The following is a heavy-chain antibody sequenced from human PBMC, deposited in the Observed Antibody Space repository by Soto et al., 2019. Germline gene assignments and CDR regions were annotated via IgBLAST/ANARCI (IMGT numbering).Heavy chain of an antibody. D-gene: IGHD3-22*01. J-gene: IGHJ4*02. CDR3: ARVGPYYYDSSGYYSDY. Sequence: SETLSLTCTVSGGSISSGDYYWCWIRQPPGKGLEWIGYIYYSGSTYYNPSLKSRVTISVDTSKNQFSLKLSSVTAADTAVYYCARVGPYYYDSSGYYSDYWGQGTLVTVSS. V-gene: IGHV4-30-4*01. CDR1: GGSISSGDYY. CDR2: IYYSGST.